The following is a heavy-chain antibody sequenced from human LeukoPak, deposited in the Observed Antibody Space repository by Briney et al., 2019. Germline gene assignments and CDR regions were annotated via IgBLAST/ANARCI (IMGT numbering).Heavy chain of an antibody. CDR2: INSDGSST. D-gene: IGHD3-22*01. CDR1: GFTFSSYW. Sequence: GGSLRLSCEASGFTFSSYWMHWVRQAPGKGLVWVSRINSDGSSTSYADSVKGRFTISRDNAKNTLYLQMNSLRAEDTAVYYCARGPLYYYDSSGYLDYWGQGTLVTVSS. J-gene: IGHJ4*02. V-gene: IGHV3-74*01. CDR3: ARGPLYYYDSSGYLDY.